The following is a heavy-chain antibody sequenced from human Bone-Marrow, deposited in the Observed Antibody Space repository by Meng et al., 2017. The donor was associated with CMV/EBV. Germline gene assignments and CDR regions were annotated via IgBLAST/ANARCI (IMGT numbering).Heavy chain of an antibody. D-gene: IGHD4-11*01. J-gene: IGHJ5*02. CDR2: ILYDGSNK. CDR1: RFTFSTYA. V-gene: IGHV3-30-3*01. CDR3: AIGGPHSNQNWFDP. Sequence: GESLKISCAASRFTFSTYAMHWVRQAPGKGLEWVALILYDGSNKYYADSVKGRFTISRNNAKHSLYLQMNSLRAEDTAVYYCAIGGPHSNQNWFDPWGQGTLVTVSS.